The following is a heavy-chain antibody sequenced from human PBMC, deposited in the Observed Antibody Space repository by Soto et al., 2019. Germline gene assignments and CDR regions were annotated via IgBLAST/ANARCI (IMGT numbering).Heavy chain of an antibody. CDR2: IYPGDSDT. J-gene: IGHJ3*02. CDR1: GYSFTSYW. V-gene: IGHV5-51*01. Sequence: GESLKISCKGSGYSFTSYWIGWVRQMPGKGLEWMGIIYPGDSDTRYSPSFQGQVTISADKSISTAYLQWSSLKASDTAMYYCARPLLWFGDLRNDAFDIWGQGTMVTVSS. D-gene: IGHD3-10*01. CDR3: ARPLLWFGDLRNDAFDI.